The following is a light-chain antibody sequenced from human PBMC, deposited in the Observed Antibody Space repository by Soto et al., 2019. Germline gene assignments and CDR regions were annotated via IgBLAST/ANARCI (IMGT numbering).Light chain of an antibody. CDR3: SSYTSSSTLGV. J-gene: IGLJ1*01. CDR1: SSDVGGYNY. Sequence: QSALTQPAAVSGSRGQSITMACTGTSSDVGGYNYVSWYQQHPGKAPKLLIYEVSNRPSGVSNRFSGSKSGNTASLTISGLQAEDEADYYCSSYTSSSTLGVFGTGTKVTVL. V-gene: IGLV2-14*01. CDR2: EVS.